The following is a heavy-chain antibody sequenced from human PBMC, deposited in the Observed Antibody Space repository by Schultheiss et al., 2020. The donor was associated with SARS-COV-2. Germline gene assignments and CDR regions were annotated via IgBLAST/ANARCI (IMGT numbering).Heavy chain of an antibody. J-gene: IGHJ4*02. Sequence: SETLSLTCAVYGGSFSGYYWSWIRQPPGKGLEWIGEINHSGSTNYNPSLKSRVTISVDTSKNQFSLKLSSVTAADTAVYYCARTAYCSSTSCYTGYDILTGYRFYYFDYWGQGTLVTVSS. CDR3: ARTAYCSSTSCYTGYDILTGYRFYYFDY. CDR1: GGSFSGYY. V-gene: IGHV4-34*01. D-gene: IGHD2-2*02. CDR2: INHSGST.